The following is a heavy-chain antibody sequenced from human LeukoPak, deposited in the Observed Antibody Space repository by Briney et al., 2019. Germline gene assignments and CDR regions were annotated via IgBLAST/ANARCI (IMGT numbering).Heavy chain of an antibody. CDR1: GFTFSSYS. V-gene: IGHV3-21*01. CDR3: ARDPGTMVRGINRFDY. CDR2: ISSSSSYI. Sequence: PGGSLRLSCAASGFTFSSYSMNWVRQAPGKGLEWVSSISSSSSYIYYADSVKGRFTISRDNAKNSLYLQMNSLRAEDTAVYYCARDPGTMVRGINRFDYWGQGTLVTVSS. D-gene: IGHD3-10*01. J-gene: IGHJ4*02.